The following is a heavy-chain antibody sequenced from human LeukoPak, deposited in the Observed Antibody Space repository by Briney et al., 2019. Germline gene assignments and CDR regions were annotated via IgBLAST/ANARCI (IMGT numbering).Heavy chain of an antibody. CDR2: INPNSGGT. V-gene: IGHV1-2*02. Sequence: GASVKVSCKASGYTFTGYYMHWVRQAPGQGLEWMGWINPNSGGTNYAQKFQGRVTMTRDTSISTAYMELSRLRSDDTAVYYCAREIVGATIYYFDYWGQGTLVTVSS. CDR3: AREIVGATIYYFDY. CDR1: GYTFTGYY. J-gene: IGHJ4*02. D-gene: IGHD1-26*01.